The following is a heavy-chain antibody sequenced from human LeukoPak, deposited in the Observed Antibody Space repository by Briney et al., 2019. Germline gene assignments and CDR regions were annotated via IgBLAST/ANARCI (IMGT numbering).Heavy chain of an antibody. CDR1: GDTFTNYW. D-gene: IGHD6-13*01. CDR3: ARGGVFSSSWFAYFDY. CDR2: IYPGDSDT. J-gene: IGHJ4*02. Sequence: GESLKISCKASGDTFTNYWIAWVRPMPGKGLEWMGIIYPGDSDTRYSPSVEGQVTISVDKSISTAFLQWSSLKASDTAMYYCARGGVFSSSWFAYFDYWGQGTLVTVSS. V-gene: IGHV5-51*01.